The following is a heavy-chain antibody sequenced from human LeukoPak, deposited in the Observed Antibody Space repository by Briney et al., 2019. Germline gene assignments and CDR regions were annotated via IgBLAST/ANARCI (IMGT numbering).Heavy chain of an antibody. CDR3: AKVIREVDMSHDY. Sequence: PGGCLSLSRAVSGFTFSNYAISWVPQAASKGREWVSSIQYSGGSTYFADSVKGRFTISRDNSKNTLYLQMNSLRAGDTAVYYCAKVIREVDMSHDYWGQGALVTVSS. V-gene: IGHV3-23*01. CDR1: GFTFSNYA. J-gene: IGHJ4*02. CDR2: IQYSGGST. D-gene: IGHD5-24*01.